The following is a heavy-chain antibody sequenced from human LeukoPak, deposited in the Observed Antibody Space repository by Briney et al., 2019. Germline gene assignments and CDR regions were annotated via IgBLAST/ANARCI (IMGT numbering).Heavy chain of an antibody. V-gene: IGHV4-59*08. Sequence: SETLSLTCTVSDDSINNSYWSWIRQPPGKELECIGYIHYSGSTNYNPSLKSRVTISIDTSKNQFSLKLNSVTAADTAVYYCARRGLNRQNFDYWGQGTLVTVSS. CDR2: IHYSGST. D-gene: IGHD3-16*01. J-gene: IGHJ4*02. CDR1: DDSINNSY. CDR3: ARRGLNRQNFDY.